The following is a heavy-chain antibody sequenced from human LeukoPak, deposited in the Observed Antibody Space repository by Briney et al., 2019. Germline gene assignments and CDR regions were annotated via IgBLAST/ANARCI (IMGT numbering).Heavy chain of an antibody. J-gene: IGHJ4*02. V-gene: IGHV4-39*01. CDR1: GGSLSSSSYY. CDR2: IYYSGGT. D-gene: IGHD2-2*01. CDR3: ARKYRSSTSCSLFDY. Sequence: SETLSLTCTVSGGSLSSSSYYWGWIRQPPGTGLEGIGSIYYSGGTYYNASLKSRVTISVDTSKNQFSLKLSSVTAADTAVYYCARKYRSSTSCSLFDYWGQGTLVTVSS.